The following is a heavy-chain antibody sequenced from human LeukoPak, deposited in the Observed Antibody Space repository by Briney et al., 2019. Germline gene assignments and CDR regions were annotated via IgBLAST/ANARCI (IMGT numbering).Heavy chain of an antibody. CDR1: GFTFSSYS. V-gene: IGHV3-48*02. CDR2: ITASGTAM. D-gene: IGHD1-26*01. CDR3: ASSGSYRFDY. J-gene: IGHJ4*02. Sequence: GGSLRLSCAASGFTFSSYSMNWVRQAPGKGLGWVSHITASGTAMFYADSVKGRFTISRDNAKNSLYLQMSSLRDEDTAVYYCASSGSYRFDYWGQGTLVTVSS.